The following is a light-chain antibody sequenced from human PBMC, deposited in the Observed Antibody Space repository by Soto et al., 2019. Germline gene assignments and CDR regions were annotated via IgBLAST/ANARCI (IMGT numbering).Light chain of an antibody. CDR1: QSVDSSY. CDR2: STS. J-gene: IGKJ2*01. Sequence: EIVLTQSPGTQSLSPGEKATLSCRASQSVDSSYLAWYQQRPGQAPRLLIYSTSRRATGIPDRFSGRGSGTDFSLTICIREPEDFAVYYCHLYWTPPRTLGQGTKLEL. CDR3: HLYWTPPRT. V-gene: IGKV3-20*01.